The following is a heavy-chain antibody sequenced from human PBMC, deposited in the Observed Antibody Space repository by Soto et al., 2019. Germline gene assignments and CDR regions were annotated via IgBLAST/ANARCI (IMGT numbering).Heavy chain of an antibody. D-gene: IGHD3-3*01. CDR3: ARDSSPYYDFWSGFYTYFDY. J-gene: IGHJ4*02. V-gene: IGHV3-30*03. Sequence: VGSLRLSCAASGFTFSSYGMHWVRQAPGKGLEWVAVISYDGSNKYYADSVKGRFTISRDNSKNTLYLQMNSLRAEDTAVYYWARDSSPYYDFWSGFYTYFDYWGQGALVNVSS. CDR1: GFTFSSYG. CDR2: ISYDGSNK.